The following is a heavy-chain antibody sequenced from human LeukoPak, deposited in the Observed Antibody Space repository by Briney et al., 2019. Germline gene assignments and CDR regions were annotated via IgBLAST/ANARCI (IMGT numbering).Heavy chain of an antibody. D-gene: IGHD3-22*01. Sequence: SETLSLSCTVSGASISTYHWSWVRQPSGQGLEWIGRIYGSTHYNPSLESRVTMSVDTSKNQFSLRLKSVTAADTAVYFCARNYYNGMDVWGQGTTVTVSS. V-gene: IGHV4-4*07. CDR3: ARNYYNGMDV. CDR2: IYGST. CDR1: GASISTYH. J-gene: IGHJ6*02.